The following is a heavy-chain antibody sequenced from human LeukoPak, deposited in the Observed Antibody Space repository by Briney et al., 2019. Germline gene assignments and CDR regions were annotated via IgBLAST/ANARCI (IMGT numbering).Heavy chain of an antibody. CDR3: ARHLFYYYMDV. Sequence: PSETLSLTCTVSGGSISRYYWSWIRQPPGRGLEWIGYIYYSGTTNYNPSLKSRVTISVDTSKNQFSLKQTSVTAADTAVYYCARHLFYYYMDVWGKGTTVTVSS. CDR1: GGSISRYY. CDR2: IYYSGTT. J-gene: IGHJ6*03. V-gene: IGHV4-59*08.